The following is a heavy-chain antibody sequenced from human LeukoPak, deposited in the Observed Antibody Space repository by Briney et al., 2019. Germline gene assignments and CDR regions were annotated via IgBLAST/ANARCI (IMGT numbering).Heavy chain of an antibody. CDR2: IYYSGST. Sequence: SETLSLTCTVSGGSISSSSYYWGWIRQPPGTGLEWIGSIYYSGSTYYNPSLKSRVTISVDTSKNQFSLKLSSVTAADTAVYYCARNWKRYYFDYWGQGTLVTVSS. J-gene: IGHJ4*02. CDR3: ARNWKRYYFDY. V-gene: IGHV4-39*01. CDR1: GGSISSSSYY. D-gene: IGHD1-1*01.